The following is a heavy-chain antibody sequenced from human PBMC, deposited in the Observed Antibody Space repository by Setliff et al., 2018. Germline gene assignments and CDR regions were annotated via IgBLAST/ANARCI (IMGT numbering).Heavy chain of an antibody. D-gene: IGHD7-27*01. CDR1: GGSMTDFF. Sequence: SETLSLTCSVTGGSMTDFFWNWIRQPPGKGLEWIGYIYTKGSTNYSPSLRSRVTMSLDRSRNQFSLTLNSMTAADTAIYYCARDYWGSLDYWGQGILVTVSS. V-gene: IGHV4-4*08. J-gene: IGHJ4*02. CDR2: IYTKGST. CDR3: ARDYWGSLDY.